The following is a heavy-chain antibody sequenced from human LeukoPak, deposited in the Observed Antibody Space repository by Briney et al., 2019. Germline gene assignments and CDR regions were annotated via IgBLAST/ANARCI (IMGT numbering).Heavy chain of an antibody. CDR1: GFPFIEYS. J-gene: IGHJ5*02. V-gene: IGHV3-66*03. CDR3: ARDRAVTQDWVEFDP. Sequence: PGGSLRLSCTASGFPFIEYSMNWVRQAPGKGLEWVSLIRDSGETFYADSVKGRLTISRDNSKNTMYLQMNRLRVEDTAVYFCARDRAVTQDWVEFDPWGQGTLVTVSS. D-gene: IGHD4-17*01. CDR2: IRDSGET.